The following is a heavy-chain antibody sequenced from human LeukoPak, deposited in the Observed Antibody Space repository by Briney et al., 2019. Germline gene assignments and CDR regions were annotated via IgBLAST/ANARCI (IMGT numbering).Heavy chain of an antibody. CDR1: GFTFYSYA. J-gene: IGHJ6*04. CDR3: AELGITMIGGV. V-gene: IGHV3-23*01. D-gene: IGHD3-10*02. CDR2: FSGSGGST. Sequence: GGSLRLSCAASGFTFYSYAMNWVRQTPGKGLEWVSTFSGSGGSTYYADSVKGRFTISRDNSKNTLYLQMNSLRAEDTAVYYCAELGITMIGGVWGKGTTVTISS.